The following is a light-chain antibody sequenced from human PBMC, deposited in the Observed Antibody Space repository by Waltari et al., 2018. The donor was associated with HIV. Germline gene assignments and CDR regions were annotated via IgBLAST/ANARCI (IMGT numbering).Light chain of an antibody. CDR2: EVN. V-gene: IGLV2-8*01. CDR1: SSDVGTYNY. J-gene: IGLJ2*01. CDR3: CSYAGNNVVV. Sequence: QSALTQPPSASGSPGQSVTISCTGTSSDVGTYNYVSWYQQHPGKAPKLMIYEVNKRPSGVPDRFSGSKSGNTASLTVSGLQAEDEADYYCCSYAGNNVVVFGGGTKLTAL.